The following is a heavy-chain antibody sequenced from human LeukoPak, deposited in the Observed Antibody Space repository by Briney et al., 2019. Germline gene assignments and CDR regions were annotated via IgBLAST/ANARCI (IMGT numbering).Heavy chain of an antibody. CDR1: GYSFINYG. Sequence: ASVKVSCKASGYSFINYGISWVRQAPGQGLEWMGWISVYNGKTRYAQNFQGRDTMTTDTSTSTAYMELRSLRSDDTAVYYCVREPPTMVRGVTMDVWGQGTKVTVSS. D-gene: IGHD3-10*01. J-gene: IGHJ6*02. V-gene: IGHV1-18*01. CDR3: VREPPTMVRGVTMDV. CDR2: ISVYNGKT.